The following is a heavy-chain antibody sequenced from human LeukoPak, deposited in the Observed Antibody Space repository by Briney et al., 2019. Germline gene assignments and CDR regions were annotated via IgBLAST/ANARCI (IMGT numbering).Heavy chain of an antibody. D-gene: IGHD6-19*01. CDR2: VFYSGTT. CDR3: ARHITVSYDAFDL. J-gene: IGHJ3*01. V-gene: IGHV4-59*08. CDR1: GGSISSYY. Sequence: SETLSLTCTVSGGSISSYYWSWIRQPPGKGLEWIGYVFYSGTTLYNPSLKSRVTISVGTSKTQFSLKLTSVTAADTAMYYCARHITVSYDAFDLWGRGTMVTVSS.